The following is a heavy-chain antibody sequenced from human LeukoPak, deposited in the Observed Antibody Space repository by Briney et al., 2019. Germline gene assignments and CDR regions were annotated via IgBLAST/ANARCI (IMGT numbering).Heavy chain of an antibody. Sequence: SETLSLTCTVSGGSISSGDYYWSWIRRPPGKGLEWIGYIYYSGSTYYNPSLKSRITISVDTSKNQFSLKLSSVTAADTAVFYCARTISGWYYFDYWGQGTLVTVSS. CDR1: GGSISSGDYY. CDR3: ARTISGWYYFDY. J-gene: IGHJ4*02. CDR2: IYYSGST. V-gene: IGHV4-30-4*01. D-gene: IGHD6-13*01.